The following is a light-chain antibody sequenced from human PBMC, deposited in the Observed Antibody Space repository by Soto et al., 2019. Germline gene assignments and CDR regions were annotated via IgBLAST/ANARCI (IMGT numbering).Light chain of an antibody. CDR2: GNN. V-gene: IGLV1-40*01. J-gene: IGLJ1*01. Sequence: QSGLTQPPSVSGAPGQRVTISCIGATSDVHWYQHLPGTAPKLLIYGNNNRPSGVPDRFSGSKSGTSASLAITGLQAEDEADYYCQSFDSSLSALYVFGTGTKVTVL. CDR3: QSFDSSLSALYV. CDR1: GATSD.